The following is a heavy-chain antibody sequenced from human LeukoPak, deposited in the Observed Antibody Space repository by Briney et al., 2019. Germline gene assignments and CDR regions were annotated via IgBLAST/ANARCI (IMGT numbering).Heavy chain of an antibody. J-gene: IGHJ4*02. D-gene: IGHD6-19*01. V-gene: IGHV4-38-2*02. Sequence: SETLSLTCTVSAYSISSGYYWGWIRQPPGKGLEWIGSFYHSGSTYYNPSLKSRVTISVDTSKNQFSLKLSSVTAADTAVYYCASSQWLVPAFDYWGQGTLVTVSS. CDR1: AYSISSGYY. CDR3: ASSQWLVPAFDY. CDR2: FYHSGST.